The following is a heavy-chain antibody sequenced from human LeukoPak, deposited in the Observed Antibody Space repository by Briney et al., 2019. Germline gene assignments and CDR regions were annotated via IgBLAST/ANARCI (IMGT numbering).Heavy chain of an antibody. CDR2: ISAYNGNT. CDR3: AREGQAWLLLYYFDY. Sequence: ASVKVSCKASGYTFTSYGISWVRQAPGQGLEWMGWISAYNGNTNYAQKLQGRVTMTTDTSTSTAYMELRSLRSDDTAVYYCAREGQAWLLLYYFDYWGQGTLVTVSS. V-gene: IGHV1-18*01. J-gene: IGHJ4*02. D-gene: IGHD3-22*01. CDR1: GYTFTSYG.